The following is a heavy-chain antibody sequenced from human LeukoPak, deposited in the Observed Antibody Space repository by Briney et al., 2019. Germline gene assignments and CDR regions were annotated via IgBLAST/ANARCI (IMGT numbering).Heavy chain of an antibody. D-gene: IGHD6-13*01. J-gene: IGHJ4*02. CDR2: IKQDGSDK. V-gene: IGHV3-7*03. CDR3: ARFSGGHSSSWHPYYFDY. Sequence: GGSLRLSGAASRFIFSNYWMSWVRQAPGKGLEWVANIKQDGSDKYYMDSVEGRFTISRDNAKNSLYLQMNSLRAEDTAVYYCARFSGGHSSSWHPYYFDYWGQGTLVTVSS. CDR1: RFIFSNYW.